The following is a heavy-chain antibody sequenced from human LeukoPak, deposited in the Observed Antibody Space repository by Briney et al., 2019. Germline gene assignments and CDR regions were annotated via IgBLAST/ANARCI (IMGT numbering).Heavy chain of an antibody. J-gene: IGHJ4*02. V-gene: IGHV3-66*01. D-gene: IGHD6-13*01. CDR3: ASEDRWYTLGFDY. CDR1: GFTVSTRY. Sequence: PGGSLRLSCAASGFTVSTRYISWVRQAPGKGPEWVSFIYTDGSTFYADSVKGRFTISRDNSKNTLYLQMNSLRAEDTAVYYCASEDRWYTLGFDYWGQGTLVTVSS. CDR2: IYTDGST.